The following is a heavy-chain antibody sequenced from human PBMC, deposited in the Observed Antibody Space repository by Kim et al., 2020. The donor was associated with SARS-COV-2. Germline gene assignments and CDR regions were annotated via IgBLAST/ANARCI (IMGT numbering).Heavy chain of an antibody. D-gene: IGHD7-27*01. CDR3: ARDSHWVDPDY. J-gene: IGHJ4*02. Sequence: SETLSLTCTVSGGSISSGGYYWSWIRQHPGKGLEWIGYIYYSGSTYYNPSLKRRVTISVDTSKNQFSLKLSSVTAADTAVYYCARDSHWVDPDYWGQGTLVTVSS. CDR1: GGSISSGGYY. V-gene: IGHV4-31*03. CDR2: IYYSGST.